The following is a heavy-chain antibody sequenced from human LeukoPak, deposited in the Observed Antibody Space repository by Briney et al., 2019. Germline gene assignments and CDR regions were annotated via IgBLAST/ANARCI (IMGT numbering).Heavy chain of an antibody. Sequence: GRSLRLSCAASGFTFSSYGMHWVRQAPGKGLEWVAVISYDGSNKYYADSVKGRFTISRDNSKNTLYLQMNSLRAEDTAVYYCAKVDGIAVAGTGFVDYWGQGTLVTVSS. J-gene: IGHJ4*02. D-gene: IGHD6-19*01. CDR3: AKVDGIAVAGTGFVDY. CDR1: GFTFSSYG. V-gene: IGHV3-30*18. CDR2: ISYDGSNK.